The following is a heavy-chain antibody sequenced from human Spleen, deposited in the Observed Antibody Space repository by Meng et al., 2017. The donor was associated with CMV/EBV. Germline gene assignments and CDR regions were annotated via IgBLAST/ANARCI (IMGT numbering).Heavy chain of an antibody. Sequence: ASGYTFTGYYIHWVRQAPGQGLEWMGWINPNSGGTNYAQKFQGRVTMTRDTSISTAYMELSRLRSDDTAVYYCARDSEMATMYPSDYWGQGTLVTVSS. CDR2: INPNSGGT. D-gene: IGHD5-24*01. V-gene: IGHV1-2*02. CDR1: GYTFTGYY. J-gene: IGHJ4*02. CDR3: ARDSEMATMYPSDY.